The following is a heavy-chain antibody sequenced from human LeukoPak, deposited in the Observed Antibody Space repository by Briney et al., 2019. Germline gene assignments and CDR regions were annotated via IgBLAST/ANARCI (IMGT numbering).Heavy chain of an antibody. J-gene: IGHJ6*03. CDR1: GYIFTSYG. CDR3: ARSTTVTTGYYYYYYYMDV. V-gene: IGHV1-18*01. Sequence: ASVKVSCKASGYIFTSYGISWVRQAPGQGLEWMGWINTYNGNTKYAQKVQGRVTMTTDTSTSTAYMEVRSLRSDDTAVYYCARSTTVTTGYYYYYYYMDVWGKGTTVTVSS. CDR2: INTYNGNT. D-gene: IGHD4-17*01.